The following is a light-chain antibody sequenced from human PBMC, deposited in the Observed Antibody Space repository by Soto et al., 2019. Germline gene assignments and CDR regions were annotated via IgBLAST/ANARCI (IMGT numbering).Light chain of an antibody. CDR2: GAS. Sequence: EIVLTQSPGTLSLSPGERATLSCRASQSVSSSYLAWYQQKPGQAPRLLIYGASSRATGIPDRFSGSGSGTDFPLTISSLEPEDFAVYYCQQYGSSTGYTFGQGTKLEIK. CDR3: QQYGSSTGYT. J-gene: IGKJ2*01. CDR1: QSVSSSY. V-gene: IGKV3-20*01.